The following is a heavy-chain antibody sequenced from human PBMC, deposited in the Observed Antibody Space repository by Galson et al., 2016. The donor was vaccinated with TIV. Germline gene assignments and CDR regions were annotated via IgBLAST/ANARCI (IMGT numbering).Heavy chain of an antibody. CDR3: ARGRSGYNSTYYYYGMDV. J-gene: IGHJ6*02. D-gene: IGHD5-24*01. V-gene: IGHV6-1*01. CDR2: TYYRSEWNS. Sequence: AISGDSVSSTSAAWNWIRQSPSRGLEWLGRTYYRSEWNSDYAVSVRSRIVIKADRSKNQFFLQLNSVTPEDTAVYFCARGRSGYNSTYYYYGMDVWGQGTTVSVSS. CDR1: GDSVSSTSAA.